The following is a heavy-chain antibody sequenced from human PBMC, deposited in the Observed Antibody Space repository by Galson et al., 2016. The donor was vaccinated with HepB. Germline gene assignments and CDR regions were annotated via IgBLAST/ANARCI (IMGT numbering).Heavy chain of an antibody. CDR3: AKCVELLRPYYYGVDV. CDR1: GFTFSDYA. CDR2: ISASGADT. V-gene: IGHV3-23*01. D-gene: IGHD3-10*01. J-gene: IGHJ6*02. Sequence: SLRLSCAASGFTFSDYAVTWVRQAPGTGLEWVSAISASGADTYYADSVKGRFTISRDNSKNTLYLQMSSLGAGDTAIYYCAKCVELLRPYYYGVDVWGQGTTVTVSS.